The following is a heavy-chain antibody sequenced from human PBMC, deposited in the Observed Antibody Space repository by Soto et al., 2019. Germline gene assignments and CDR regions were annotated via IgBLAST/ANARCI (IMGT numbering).Heavy chain of an antibody. J-gene: IGHJ2*01. CDR3: ARLNTGWYFDL. D-gene: IGHD4-17*01. Sequence: QVQLVESGGGVVQPGRSLRLSCAASGFTFSNFGMHWVRQAPGKGLEWVAVIGYDGSNEYYPDSVKGRFTISRDNSKNTLYLQMNSLRAEDTAVYYCARLNTGWYFDLWGRGTLVTVSS. CDR2: IGYDGSNE. V-gene: IGHV3-33*01. CDR1: GFTFSNFG.